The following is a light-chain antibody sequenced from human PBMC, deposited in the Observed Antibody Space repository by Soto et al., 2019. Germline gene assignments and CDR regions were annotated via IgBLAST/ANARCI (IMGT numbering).Light chain of an antibody. CDR1: QGISTY. CDR3: LQLNSYPLT. V-gene: IGKV1-17*01. J-gene: IGKJ4*01. CDR2: AAS. Sequence: DIQMTQSPGSLSASVGEGVTITFRASQGISTYLSWCQQKPGKAPKLLIYAASSLQSGVPLRFSGSGSGTEFTLTISSLQPEDFATYYCLQLNSYPLTFGGGTKVDIK.